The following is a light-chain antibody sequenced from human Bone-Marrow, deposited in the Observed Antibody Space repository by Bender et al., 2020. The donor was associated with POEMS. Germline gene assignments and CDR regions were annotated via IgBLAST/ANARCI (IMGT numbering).Light chain of an antibody. CDR3: QTWDSNVGV. J-gene: IGLJ3*02. CDR2: SNY. CDR1: DSNFGGNN. V-gene: IGLV1-44*01. Sequence: QSVLTQPPSASGTPGQSVIISCSGTDSNFGGNNVNWYQHLPGTAPRLVVYSNYQRPSGVPERFSGSNSGNTATLTISGTQAMDEADYYCQTWDSNVGVFGKGTKLTVL.